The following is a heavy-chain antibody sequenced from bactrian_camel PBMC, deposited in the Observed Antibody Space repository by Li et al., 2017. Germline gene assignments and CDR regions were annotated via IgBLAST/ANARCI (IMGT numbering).Heavy chain of an antibody. CDR2: IYGDEMNT. V-gene: IGHV3S6*01. J-gene: IGHJ3*01. CDR1: GFTFSSWW. CDR3: AASFDVTGRKAKY. Sequence: SLRLSCAGSGFTFSSWWMSWVRQAPGKGLEWVSSIYGDEMNTDYADSVKGRFTISRNAAKTTIYLQMYSLVPEDTAVYYCAASFDVTGRKAKYWDQG. D-gene: IGHD2*01.